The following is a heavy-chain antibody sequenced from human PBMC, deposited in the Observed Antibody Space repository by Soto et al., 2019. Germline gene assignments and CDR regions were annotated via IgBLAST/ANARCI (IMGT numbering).Heavy chain of an antibody. J-gene: IGHJ5*02. D-gene: IGHD6-25*01. V-gene: IGHV4-39*01. CDR2: IYFTGNA. CDR3: AGQTFTIAAASYGRSNWFDP. CDR1: GGSITRSSYF. Sequence: SETLSLTCIVSGGSITRSSYFWGWVRQPPGKGLEWIGTIYFTGNAYYTPSLKSRLTMSIDTSKNEFSLRLNSVTAADTAVYYCAGQTFTIAAASYGRSNWFDPWGPGTLVTVLL.